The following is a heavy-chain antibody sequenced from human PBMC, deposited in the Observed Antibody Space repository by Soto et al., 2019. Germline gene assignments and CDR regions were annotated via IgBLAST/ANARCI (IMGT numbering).Heavy chain of an antibody. Sequence: PGGALRLSCAASGFTFSSYAMSWVRQAPGKGLEWVSPISGRGGSTYYADPVKGRFTISRDNSKNTLYLQMNRLSAEDTAVYYRAKGQIVVVVAATDSWGQGTLVPVSS. V-gene: IGHV3-23*01. CDR1: GFTFSSYA. CDR2: ISGRGGST. J-gene: IGHJ4*02. CDR3: AKGQIVVVVAATDS. D-gene: IGHD2-15*01.